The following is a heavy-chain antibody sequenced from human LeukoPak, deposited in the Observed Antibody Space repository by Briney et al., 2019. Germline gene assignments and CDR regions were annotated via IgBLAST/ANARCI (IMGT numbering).Heavy chain of an antibody. CDR2: ISTGSYYI. V-gene: IGHV3-21*04. Sequence: PGGSLRLSCAASGFTFSSYDMNWVRQAPGKGLEWVSSISTGSYYIYYGNSVKGRFTISRDNAKNALYMQMNSLRAEDTAVYYCAKERGPRQALDYWGQGTLVTVSS. CDR3: AKERGPRQALDY. CDR1: GFTFSSYD. D-gene: IGHD3-10*01. J-gene: IGHJ4*02.